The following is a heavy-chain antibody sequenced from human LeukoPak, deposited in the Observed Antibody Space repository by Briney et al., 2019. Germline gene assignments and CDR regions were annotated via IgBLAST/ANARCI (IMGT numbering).Heavy chain of an antibody. CDR2: ISSNSIYV. D-gene: IGHD6-13*01. J-gene: IGHJ4*02. CDR3: ARDLSMAAAADY. V-gene: IGHV3-21*04. Sequence: GGSLRLSCAASGFTFSSYSMNWVRQAPGKGLEWVSSISSNSIYVFYADSMKGRFTISRDNAKNSLYLQMNSLRAEDTAVYYCARDLSMAAAADYWGQGTLVTVSS. CDR1: GFTFSSYS.